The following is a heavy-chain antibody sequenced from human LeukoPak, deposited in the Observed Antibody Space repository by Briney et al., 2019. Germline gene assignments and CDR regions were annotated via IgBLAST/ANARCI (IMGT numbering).Heavy chain of an antibody. J-gene: IGHJ3*02. D-gene: IGHD5-24*01. Sequence: ASVKVSCKASGYTFTSYYIHLVRQAPGQGLEWMAEINPSDGSTTNSQKFQGRVTMTRDTSTSTVYMELSGLRSEDTALYYCARIRDGYNDAYDIWGQGTMVTVSS. CDR3: ARIRDGYNDAYDI. CDR1: GYTFTSYY. V-gene: IGHV1-46*01. CDR2: INPSDGST.